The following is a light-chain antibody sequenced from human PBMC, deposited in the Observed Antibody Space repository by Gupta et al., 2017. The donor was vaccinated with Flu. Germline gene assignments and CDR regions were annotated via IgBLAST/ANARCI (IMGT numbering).Light chain of an antibody. CDR1: LSISNF. Sequence: DIQMTQSPSSLSASVGDRVTIGCRASLSISNFLNWYQQKPGKAPKLLIYAASSLQSGVPSRFTGSGSGTLFTLNISSLQPEDSATYYCQQSFVTPLTFGGGTKVGIK. CDR2: AAS. V-gene: IGKV1-39*01. CDR3: QQSFVTPLT. J-gene: IGKJ4*01.